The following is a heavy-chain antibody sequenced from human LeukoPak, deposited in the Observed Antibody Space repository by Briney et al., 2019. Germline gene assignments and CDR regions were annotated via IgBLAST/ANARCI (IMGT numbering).Heavy chain of an antibody. CDR3: ARDVFFGSSLMDV. Sequence: GESLRLSCAASGFTFSSYSMNWVRQAPGKGLEWVSSISSSSSYIYYADSVKGRFTISRDNAKNSLYLQMNSLRDEDTAVYYCARDVFFGSSLMDVWGRGTTVTVSS. CDR2: ISSSSSYI. CDR1: GFTFSSYS. D-gene: IGHD2-2*01. J-gene: IGHJ6*03. V-gene: IGHV3-21*01.